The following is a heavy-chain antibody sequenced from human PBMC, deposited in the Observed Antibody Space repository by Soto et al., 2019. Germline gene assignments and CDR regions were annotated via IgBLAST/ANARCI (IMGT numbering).Heavy chain of an antibody. V-gene: IGHV3-33*01. CDR1: GFTFSSYG. CDR3: ARDRENWNGDHHFDY. Sequence: GGSLRLSCAASGFTFSSYGMHWVRQAPGKGLEWVAVIWYDGSNKYYADSVKGRFTISRDNSKNTLYLQMNSLRAEDTAVYYCARDRENWNGDHHFDYWGQGTLVTVSS. J-gene: IGHJ4*02. CDR2: IWYDGSNK. D-gene: IGHD1-1*01.